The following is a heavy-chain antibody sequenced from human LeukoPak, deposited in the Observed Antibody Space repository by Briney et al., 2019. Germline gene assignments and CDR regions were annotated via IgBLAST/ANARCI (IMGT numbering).Heavy chain of an antibody. D-gene: IGHD5-12*01. CDR1: GFTFSNYW. J-gene: IGHJ4*02. Sequence: GGSLRLSCVASGFTFSNYWMHWVRHAPGKGLVWVSHINSDGSSTTYADSVKGRFTISRDNAKNTLYLQMNSLRAEDTAVYYCATNSGYRFDYWGQGTLVTVSS. CDR3: ATNSGYRFDY. CDR2: INSDGSST. V-gene: IGHV3-74*01.